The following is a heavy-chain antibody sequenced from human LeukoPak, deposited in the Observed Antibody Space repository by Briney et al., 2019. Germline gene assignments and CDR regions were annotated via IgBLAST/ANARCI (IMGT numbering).Heavy chain of an antibody. CDR1: GFTFSSYG. D-gene: IGHD3-22*01. V-gene: IGHV3-48*01. Sequence: GGSLRLSCVASGFTFSSYGMNWVRQAPGKGLEWVSYISSSSSTIYYAGSVMGRFTISRDNAKNSLYLQMNSLRSEDTAVYYCARASYDGGGYYSGAGAGADYWGQGTLVTVSS. CDR2: ISSSSSTI. J-gene: IGHJ4*02. CDR3: ARASYDGGGYYSGAGAGADY.